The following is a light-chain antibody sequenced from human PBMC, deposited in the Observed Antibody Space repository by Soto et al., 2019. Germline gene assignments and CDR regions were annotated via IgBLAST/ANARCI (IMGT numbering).Light chain of an antibody. Sequence: QSALTQPASVSGSPGQSITISCTGTSSDVGGYNYVSLDKQHPGKAPKLMIYDVSNRPSGVINRFSGSKSGNTASLTIAGLQAEEEADYYCSSYTSRSTHVVFGGGTKLTVL. J-gene: IGLJ2*01. CDR3: SSYTSRSTHVV. CDR1: SSDVGGYNY. CDR2: DVS. V-gene: IGLV2-14*01.